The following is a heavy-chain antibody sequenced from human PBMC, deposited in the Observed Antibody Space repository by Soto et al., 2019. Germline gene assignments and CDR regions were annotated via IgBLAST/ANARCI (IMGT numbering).Heavy chain of an antibody. D-gene: IGHD2-8*01. CDR3: AKRFSIGILTALYNWFDP. J-gene: IGHJ5*02. Sequence: GGSLRLSCAASGFTFSSYAMSWVRQAPGKGLEWVSAISGSGGSTYYADSVKGRFTISRDNSKNTLYLQMNSLRAEDTAVYYCAKRFSIGILTALYNWFDPWGQGTLVTVSS. CDR2: ISGSGGST. CDR1: GFTFSSYA. V-gene: IGHV3-23*01.